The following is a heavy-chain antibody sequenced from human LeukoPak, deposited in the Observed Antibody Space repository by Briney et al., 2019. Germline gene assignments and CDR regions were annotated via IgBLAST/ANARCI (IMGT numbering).Heavy chain of an antibody. CDR2: IIPIFGTA. CDR3: ARQTKTGTTSWLDYYYYYMDV. CDR1: GGTFSSYA. Sequence: SVKVSCKASGGTFSSYAISWVRQAPGQGLEWMGGIIPIFGTANYAQKLQGRVTMTTDTSTSTAYMELRSLRSDDTAVYYCARQTKTGTTSWLDYYYYYMDVWGKGTTVTVSS. D-gene: IGHD1-1*01. J-gene: IGHJ6*03. V-gene: IGHV1-69*05.